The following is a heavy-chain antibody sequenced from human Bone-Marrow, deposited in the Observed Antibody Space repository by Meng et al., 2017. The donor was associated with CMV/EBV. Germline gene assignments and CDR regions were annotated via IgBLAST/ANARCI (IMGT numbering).Heavy chain of an antibody. V-gene: IGHV4-38-2*02. CDR3: ARTLSSLWNDAVDI. Sequence: SETLSLTCTVSAFPINTDYYWGWIRQSPGKGLEWLGNIYYSGGTFYNPSLKSRVAISIDTSKNQFSLRLTSVTAADTAVYYCARTLSSLWNDAVDIWGQGTMVTVSS. CDR1: AFPINTDYY. J-gene: IGHJ3*02. CDR2: IYYSGGT. D-gene: IGHD6-19*01.